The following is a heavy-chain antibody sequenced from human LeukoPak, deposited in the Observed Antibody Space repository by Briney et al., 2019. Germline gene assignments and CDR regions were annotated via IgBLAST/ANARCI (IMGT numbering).Heavy chain of an antibody. V-gene: IGHV4-39*02. Sequence: PSETLSLTCTVSGGSISSSSYYWGWIRQPPGKGLEWIGSIYYSGSTYYNPSLKSRVTISVDTSKNQFSLKLSSVTAADTAVYYCAREVGAIYYYCYMDVWGKGTTVTVSS. D-gene: IGHD1-26*01. J-gene: IGHJ6*03. CDR3: AREVGAIYYYCYMDV. CDR2: IYYSGST. CDR1: GGSISSSSYY.